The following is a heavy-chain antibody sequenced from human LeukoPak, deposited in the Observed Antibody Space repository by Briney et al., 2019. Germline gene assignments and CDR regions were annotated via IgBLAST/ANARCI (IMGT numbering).Heavy chain of an antibody. CDR1: GFTFSSYA. J-gene: IGHJ4*02. CDR2: ISGSGGST. CDR3: ARDYFFDY. Sequence: GGSLRLSCAASGFTFSSYAMSWVRQAPGKGLEWVSAISGSGGSTYYADSVKGRFTISRDNAKNSLYLQMNSLRDEHTAVFYCARDYFFDYWGQGTLVTVSS. V-gene: IGHV3-23*01.